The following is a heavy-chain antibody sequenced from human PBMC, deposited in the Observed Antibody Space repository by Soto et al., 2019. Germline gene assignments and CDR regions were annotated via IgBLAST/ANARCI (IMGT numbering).Heavy chain of an antibody. V-gene: IGHV3-74*01. CDR3: ARDNIPYDYVWGSTVDY. CDR2: INSDGSST. D-gene: IGHD3-16*01. J-gene: IGHJ4*02. CDR1: GFTFSIYW. Sequence: PAGSLRLSCAASGFTFSIYWMHWVRQPPGKWLVWVSRINSDGSSTSYADSVKGRFTIARDNAKNTLYLQMNSLRAEDTAVYYCARDNIPYDYVWGSTVDYWGQGTLVTVSS.